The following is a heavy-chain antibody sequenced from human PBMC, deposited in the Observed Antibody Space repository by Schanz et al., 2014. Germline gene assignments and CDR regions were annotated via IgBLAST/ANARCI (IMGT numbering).Heavy chain of an antibody. CDR3: ARDLISSGWYA. D-gene: IGHD6-19*01. J-gene: IGHJ4*02. V-gene: IGHV3-11*01. CDR2: ISNSDTTI. Sequence: VQLLESGGGLVQPGRSLRLSCAASGFTFSDYYMTWIRQAPGKGLEWVSYISNSDTTIYYADSVKGRFTISRDNAKNSLYLQMNSLRVEDTAVYYCARDLISSGWYAWGQGTLVTVSS. CDR1: GFTFSDYY.